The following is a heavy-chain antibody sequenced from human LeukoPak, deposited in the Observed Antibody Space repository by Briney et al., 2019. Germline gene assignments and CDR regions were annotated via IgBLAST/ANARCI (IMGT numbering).Heavy chain of an antibody. CDR3: ARLPGPVRSKRQKYYYYYMDV. V-gene: IGHV4-34*01. Sequence: SETLSLTCAVYGGSFSGYYWSWIRQPPGKGLEWIGEINHSGSTNYNPSLKSRVTISVDTSKNQFSLKLSSVTAADTAVYYCARLPGPVRSKRQKYYYYYMDVWGKGTTVTVSS. D-gene: IGHD4-17*01. CDR2: INHSGST. CDR1: GGSFSGYY. J-gene: IGHJ6*03.